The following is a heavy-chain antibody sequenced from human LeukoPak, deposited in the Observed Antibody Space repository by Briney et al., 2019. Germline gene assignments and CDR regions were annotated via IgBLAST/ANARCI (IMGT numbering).Heavy chain of an antibody. Sequence: GGSLRLSCAASGFTFSNYEMNWVRQAAGKGLEWVSYISSSGSTIYSADSVKGRFTISRANAKNSLYLQMNSLRAEDTAVYYCARGPLLGYLNYWGQGALVAVSS. CDR1: GFTFSNYE. CDR3: ARGPLLGYLNY. CDR2: ISSSGSTI. D-gene: IGHD3-22*01. V-gene: IGHV3-48*03. J-gene: IGHJ4*02.